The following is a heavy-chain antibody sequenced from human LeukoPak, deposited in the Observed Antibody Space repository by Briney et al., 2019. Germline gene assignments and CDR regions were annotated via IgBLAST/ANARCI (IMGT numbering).Heavy chain of an antibody. J-gene: IGHJ1*01. Sequence: PGGSLRLSCAASGFTFSSSAMHWVRQAPGKGLEYVSAISSNGGTTYYVNSVKGRFTISRDNSKNTLYLQMGSLRAEDMAVYYCAKDPHPLTTAAEYFQHWGQGTLVTVSS. V-gene: IGHV3-64*01. CDR2: ISSNGGTT. CDR1: GFTFSSSA. D-gene: IGHD4-17*01. CDR3: AKDPHPLTTAAEYFQH.